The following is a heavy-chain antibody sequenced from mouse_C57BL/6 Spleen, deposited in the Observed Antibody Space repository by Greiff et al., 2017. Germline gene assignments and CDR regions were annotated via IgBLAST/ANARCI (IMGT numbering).Heavy chain of an antibody. V-gene: IGHV1-26*01. CDR3: ATGDYIFDY. CDR2: INPNNGGT. D-gene: IGHD2-4*01. CDR1: GYTFTDYY. Sequence: VQLQQSGPELVKPGASVKISCKASGYTFTDYYMNWVKQSHGKSLEWIGDINPNNGGTSYNQKFKGKATLTVDKSSSTAYMELRSLTSEDSAVYYCATGDYIFDYWGQGTTLTVSS. J-gene: IGHJ2*01.